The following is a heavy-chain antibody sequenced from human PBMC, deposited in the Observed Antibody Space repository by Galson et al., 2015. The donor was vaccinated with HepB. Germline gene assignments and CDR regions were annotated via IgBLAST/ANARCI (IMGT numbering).Heavy chain of an antibody. V-gene: IGHV2-5*02. Sequence: PALVKPTQTLTLTCTFSGFSVSANRVSVGWIRQPPEKALEWLALIYWGDDRRYSPSLKNRLTITEDTSKNRVVLTMTNMDPVDTATYYCAHSPGLGAPFDSWGQGTLVTVSS. J-gene: IGHJ4*02. CDR2: IYWGDDR. D-gene: IGHD3/OR15-3a*01. CDR1: GFSVSANRVS. CDR3: AHSPGLGAPFDS.